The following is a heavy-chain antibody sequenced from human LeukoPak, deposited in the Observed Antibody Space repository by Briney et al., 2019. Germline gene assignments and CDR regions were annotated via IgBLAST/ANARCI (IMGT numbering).Heavy chain of an antibody. Sequence: GXSLKISCAASGVPLSTYSMNWVRQAPGKGLEGVSYISTSSNTIYYADSVKGRFTISRDNAKNSPYLQMNSLRAEDTAVYYCARRYGDYEGSFEYWGQGTLVTVSS. CDR2: ISTSSNTI. CDR1: GVPLSTYS. CDR3: ARRYGDYEGSFEY. D-gene: IGHD4-17*01. J-gene: IGHJ4*02. V-gene: IGHV3-48*01.